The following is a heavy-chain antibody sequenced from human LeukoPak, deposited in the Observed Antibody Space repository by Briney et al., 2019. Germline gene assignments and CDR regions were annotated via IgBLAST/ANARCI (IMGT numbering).Heavy chain of an antibody. CDR2: IYWDDDK. J-gene: IGHJ4*02. CDR1: GFSLSTSGVG. D-gene: IGHD3-10*01. Sequence: SGPTLVNPTQTLTLTCTFSGFSLSTSGVGVGWIRQPPGKALEWLALIYWDDDKRYSPSPKSRLTITKDTSKNQVVLTMTNMDPVDTATYYCAHSFLLLWFGESWGTHFDYWGQGTLVTVSS. CDR3: AHSFLLLWFGESWGTHFDY. V-gene: IGHV2-5*02.